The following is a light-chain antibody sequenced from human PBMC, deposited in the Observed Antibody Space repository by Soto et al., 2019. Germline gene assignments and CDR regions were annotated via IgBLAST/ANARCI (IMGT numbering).Light chain of an antibody. CDR1: QGIGVY. CDR2: AAS. V-gene: IGKV1-27*01. CDR3: QKYNSAPLT. J-gene: IGKJ4*01. Sequence: DIQMTQSPSSLSAPLGDRVTITCRASQGIGVYLAWFQQKPGKVPKLLIYAASALQPGVPSRFSGSGSGTDFTLTISSLQPEDFATYYCQKYNSAPLTFGGGTKVEIK.